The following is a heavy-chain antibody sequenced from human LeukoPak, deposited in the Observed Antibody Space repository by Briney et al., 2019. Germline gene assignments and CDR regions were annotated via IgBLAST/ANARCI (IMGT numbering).Heavy chain of an antibody. J-gene: IGHJ4*02. CDR3: ARTIRGY. CDR1: GFTFSNYW. Sequence: PGGSLRLSCAASGFTFSNYWMSWVRQAPGKGLEWVANIKEDGSEKYYEDSVKGRFTISRDNAKNSLYLQMSSLRAEDTAVYYCARTIRGYWGQGNLVTVYS. D-gene: IGHD3-10*01. CDR2: IKEDGSEK. V-gene: IGHV3-7*01.